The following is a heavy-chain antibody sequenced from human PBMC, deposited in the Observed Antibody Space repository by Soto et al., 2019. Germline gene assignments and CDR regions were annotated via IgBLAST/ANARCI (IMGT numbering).Heavy chain of an antibody. D-gene: IGHD2-2*01. CDR3: ATGLIWEYQLQRTKPRFDY. J-gene: IGHJ4*02. CDR1: GYTLTELS. Sequence: GASVKVSCKVSGYTLTELSMHWVRQSPGKGLEWMGGFDPEDGETIYAQKFQGRVTMTEDTSTDTAYMELSSLRSEDTAVYYCATGLIWEYQLQRTKPRFDYWGQGTLVTVSS. V-gene: IGHV1-24*01. CDR2: FDPEDGET.